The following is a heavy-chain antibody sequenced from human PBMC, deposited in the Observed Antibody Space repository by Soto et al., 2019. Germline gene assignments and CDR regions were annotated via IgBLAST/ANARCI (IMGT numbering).Heavy chain of an antibody. CDR2: ISRSSDTI. CDR1: GFTFSDYN. J-gene: IGHJ4*02. Sequence: EMQLVESGKTLVQPGGSLRLSCAASGFTFSDYNMNWVRQAPGKGLEWVSSISRSSDTIYYADSVKGRFTISRDNAKNSLYLQMPGLRAEDTAVYYCARARGYGGYAASVIDLDYWGQGTLVTVSS. V-gene: IGHV3-48*01. D-gene: IGHD5-12*01. CDR3: ARARGYGGYAASVIDLDY.